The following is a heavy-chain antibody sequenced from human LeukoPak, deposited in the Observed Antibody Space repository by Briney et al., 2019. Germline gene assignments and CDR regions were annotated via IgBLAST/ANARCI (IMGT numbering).Heavy chain of an antibody. CDR1: GFTFSSYS. CDR2: ISSSSSYI. Sequence: GGSLRLSCAASGFTFSSYSMNWVRQAPGKGLEWVSSISSSSSYIYYADSVKGRFTISRDNSKNTLYLQMNSLRAEDTAVYYCAKRHYYGSGSYYNEAATFDYWGQGTLVTVSS. J-gene: IGHJ4*02. D-gene: IGHD3-10*01. V-gene: IGHV3-21*04. CDR3: AKRHYYGSGSYYNEAATFDY.